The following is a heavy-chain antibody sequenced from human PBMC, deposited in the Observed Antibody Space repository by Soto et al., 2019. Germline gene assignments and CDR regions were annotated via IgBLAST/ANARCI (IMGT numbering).Heavy chain of an antibody. CDR2: ISAHNGTT. D-gene: IGHD1-1*01. V-gene: IGHV1-18*01. Sequence: QVHLVQSGAEVKKPGASVKVSCKASGYTFTSYGITWVRQAPGQGLEWMGWISAHNGTTDYAQKLQGRVIVTRDTSTSTAYMELRSLRSDDTAVYYCGRGRYGDYWGQGALVTVSS. CDR1: GYTFTSYG. CDR3: GRGRYGDY. J-gene: IGHJ4*02.